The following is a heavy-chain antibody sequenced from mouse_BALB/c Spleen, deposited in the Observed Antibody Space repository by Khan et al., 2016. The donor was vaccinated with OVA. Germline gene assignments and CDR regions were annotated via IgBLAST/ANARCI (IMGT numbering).Heavy chain of an antibody. J-gene: IGHJ2*02. D-gene: IGHD1-1*01. CDR3: ARVYGGDFDY. Sequence: EVKLEESGPGLVKPSQSLSLTCTVTGYSITSDYAWNWIQQFPGNKLEWMGFISYSGNTKYNPSLKSRFSITRDTSKNQFFLQLNSVTTEDTATYYCARVYGGDFDYWGQGTSLTVSS. CDR1: GYSITSDYA. V-gene: IGHV3-2*02. CDR2: ISYSGNT.